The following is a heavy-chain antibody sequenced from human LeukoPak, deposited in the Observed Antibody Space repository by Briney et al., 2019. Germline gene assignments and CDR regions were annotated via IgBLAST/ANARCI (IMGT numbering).Heavy chain of an antibody. J-gene: IGHJ4*02. CDR2: INPNSGGT. CDR3: ARGPIVGATPFDY. CDR1: GYTFTGYY. Sequence: ASVKVSCKASGYTFTGYYMHWVRPAPGQGLAWMGWINPNSGGTNYAQKFQGRVTMTRDTSISTAYMEVSRLRSDDTAVYYCARGPIVGATPFDYWGQGTLVTVSS. V-gene: IGHV1-2*02. D-gene: IGHD1-26*01.